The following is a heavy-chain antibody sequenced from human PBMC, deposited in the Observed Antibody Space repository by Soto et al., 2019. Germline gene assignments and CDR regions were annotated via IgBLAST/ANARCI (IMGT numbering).Heavy chain of an antibody. D-gene: IGHD3-10*01. J-gene: IGHJ5*02. CDR3: TSDRVYYGSGSYCRFDP. CDR1: GYTFTSYG. CDR2: ISAYNGNT. Sequence: QVQLVQSGAEVKKPGASVKVSCKASGYTFTSYGISWVRQAPGQGLEWMGWISAYNGNTNYAQKLQGRVTMTTDTSTSTAYMELRSLRSDDTAVYYCTSDRVYYGSGSYCRFDPWGQGTLVTVSS. V-gene: IGHV1-18*01.